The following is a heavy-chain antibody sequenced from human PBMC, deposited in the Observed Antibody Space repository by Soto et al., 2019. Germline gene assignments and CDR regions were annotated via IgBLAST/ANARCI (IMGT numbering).Heavy chain of an antibody. CDR2: IWYDGSNK. Sequence: QVQLVESGGGVVQPGRSLRLSCAASGFNFSSYGMHWVRQAPGKGLEWVAVIWYDGSNKYYADSVKGRFTISRDNSKNTLYLQMNSLRAEDTAVYYCARALAGYSSGWYDGMDVRGQGTTVTVSS. CDR1: GFNFSSYG. CDR3: ARALAGYSSGWYDGMDV. J-gene: IGHJ6*02. D-gene: IGHD6-19*01. V-gene: IGHV3-33*01.